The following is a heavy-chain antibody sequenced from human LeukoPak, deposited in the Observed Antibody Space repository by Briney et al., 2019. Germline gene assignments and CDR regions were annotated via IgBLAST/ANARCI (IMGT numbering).Heavy chain of an antibody. CDR1: GYTFTGYY. Sequence: ASVKVSCEASGYTFTGYYMHWVRQAPGQGLEWVGGINPNSGGTNYAQKFQGRVTMTRDTSISTAYMELRRLRSDDTAVYYCARDGSSLPHDYWGQGTLVTVSS. J-gene: IGHJ4*02. V-gene: IGHV1-2*02. CDR3: ARDGSSLPHDY. CDR2: INPNSGGT.